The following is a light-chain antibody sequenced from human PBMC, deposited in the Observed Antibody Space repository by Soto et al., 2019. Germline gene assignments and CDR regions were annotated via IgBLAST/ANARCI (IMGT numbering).Light chain of an antibody. Sequence: EIVMTQSPAILSVSPGARATLSCRASQSVGSDLAWYQQKAGQGPRLLIYAASSRATGIPARFSGSGSGTDFTLTLSSLEPEDCAVYYCQQCSIWPRTFGQGTKVDI. J-gene: IGKJ1*01. V-gene: IGKV3-11*01. CDR1: QSVGSD. CDR3: QQCSIWPRT. CDR2: AAS.